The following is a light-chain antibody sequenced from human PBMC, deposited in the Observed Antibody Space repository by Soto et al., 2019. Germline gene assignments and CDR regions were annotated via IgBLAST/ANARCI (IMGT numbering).Light chain of an antibody. CDR1: SNDVGAFDY. V-gene: IGLV2-14*01. CDR3: SSYTTNNGHV. CDR2: EVF. J-gene: IGLJ2*01. Sequence: QSVLTQPRSVSGSPGQSVTISCTGTSNDVGAFDYVSWYQQHPGKAPKLIIFEVFNRPSGVSTRFSGSKSGSTASLTISGLQAEDEADYFCSSYTTNNGHVFGGGTNSPS.